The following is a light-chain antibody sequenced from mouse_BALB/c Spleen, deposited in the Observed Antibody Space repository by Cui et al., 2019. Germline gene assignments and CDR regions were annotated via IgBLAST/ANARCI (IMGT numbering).Light chain of an antibody. J-gene: IGKJ2*01. Sequence: ILLTQSPAILSVSLGERVSFSFRASQSIGTSIHWYQQRTNGSPRLLIKYASESISGIPSRFSGSGSGTDFTLSINSVESEDIADYYCQQRNSWPYTFGGGTKLEIK. CDR2: YAS. CDR1: QSIGTS. V-gene: IGKV5-48*01. CDR3: QQRNSWPYT.